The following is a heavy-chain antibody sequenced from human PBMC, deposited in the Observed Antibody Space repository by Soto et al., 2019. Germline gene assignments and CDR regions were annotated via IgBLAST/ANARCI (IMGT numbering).Heavy chain of an antibody. D-gene: IGHD3-22*01. CDR3: GRLDSSYYFDY. V-gene: IGHV5-51*01. J-gene: IGHJ4*01. CDR1: GYTFTTYW. CDR2: IYPGDSDT. Sequence: GESLKISCKGSGYTFTTYWIGWVRQMPGKGLEWMGIIYPGDSDTTYSPSFQGQVTISADKSISTVYLQWNSLKASDSAMYYCGRLDSSYYFDYWGHGTLITVSS.